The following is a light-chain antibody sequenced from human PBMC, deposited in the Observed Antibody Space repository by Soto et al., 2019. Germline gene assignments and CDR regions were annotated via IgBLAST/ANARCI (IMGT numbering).Light chain of an antibody. CDR1: QSIITY. CDR2: AAS. J-gene: IGKJ1*01. CDR3: QQSYTTPPWT. Sequence: DIQMTQSPSSLSASVGDRVTITCRASQSIITYLNWYQQRPGKAPKLLIYAASSLQSGVPSRFSGSGSGTAFTLTISSLQPEDFAAYYCQQSYTTPPWTFGQGTKVDIK. V-gene: IGKV1-39*01.